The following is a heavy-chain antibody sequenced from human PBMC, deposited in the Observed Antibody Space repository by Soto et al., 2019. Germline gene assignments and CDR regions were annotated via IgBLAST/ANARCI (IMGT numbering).Heavy chain of an antibody. CDR2: ISYDGRDK. J-gene: IGHJ4*02. CDR3: FKEKRGYSYGEH. CDR1: GFTFSNYG. D-gene: IGHD5-18*01. Sequence: QVQLVESGGGVVQPGRSLRLSCADSGFTFSNYGMHWVRQAPGKGLEWVAVISYDGRDKHYLDSVKGRFTVSRDNSKNTLYLQMNSLRTEDTAVYYCFKEKRGYSYGEHWGQGTLVTVSS. V-gene: IGHV3-30*18.